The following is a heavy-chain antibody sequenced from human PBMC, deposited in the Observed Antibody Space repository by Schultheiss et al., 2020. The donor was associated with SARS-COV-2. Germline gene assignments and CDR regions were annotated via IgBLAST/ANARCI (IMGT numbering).Heavy chain of an antibody. CDR2: IYYSGST. CDR1: GGSISSGGYY. D-gene: IGHD5-12*01. Sequence: SETLSLTCTVSGGSISSGGYYWSWIRQHPGKGLEWIGYIYYSGSTYYNPSLKSRVTISVDTSKNQFSLKLSSVTAADTAVYYCARMSLPGYVNVPFDPWGQGTLVTVSS. J-gene: IGHJ5*02. CDR3: ARMSLPGYVNVPFDP. V-gene: IGHV4-31*03.